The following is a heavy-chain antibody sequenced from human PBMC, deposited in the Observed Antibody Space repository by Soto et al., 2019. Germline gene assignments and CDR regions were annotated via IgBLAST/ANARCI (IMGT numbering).Heavy chain of an antibody. Sequence: QVQLVQSGAEVKKPGSSVKVSCKASGGTFSSYTISWVRQAPGQGLEWMGRIIPILGIANYAQKFQGRVTITAAKSTSTAYMELSSLRSEDTAVYYCARTNYYGSGSFDYWGQGTLVTVSS. D-gene: IGHD3-10*01. CDR1: GGTFSSYT. CDR2: IIPILGIA. CDR3: ARTNYYGSGSFDY. J-gene: IGHJ4*02. V-gene: IGHV1-69*02.